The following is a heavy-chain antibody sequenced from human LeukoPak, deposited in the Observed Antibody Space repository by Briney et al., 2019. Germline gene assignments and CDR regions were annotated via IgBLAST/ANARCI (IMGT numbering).Heavy chain of an antibody. J-gene: IGHJ4*02. CDR3: ARERIFDY. Sequence: TGGSLRLSCAASGYTFISYAMSWVRQAPGKGLEWVAAVSCSGGTTYYADSVKGRFTVSRDNSKDTLYLQMNSLRAEDTAVYYGARERIFDYWGQGTLVTVSS. V-gene: IGHV3-23*01. CDR2: VSCSGGTT. CDR1: GYTFISYA.